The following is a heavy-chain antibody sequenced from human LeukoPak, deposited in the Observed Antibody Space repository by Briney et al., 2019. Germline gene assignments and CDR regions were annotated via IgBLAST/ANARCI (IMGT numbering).Heavy chain of an antibody. CDR1: GGTFSSYA. Sequence: ASVKVSCKASGGTFSSYAISWVRQAPGQGLEWMGGIIPIFGTANYAQKFQGSVTITADKSTSTAYMELSSLRSEDTAVYYCARGGLWVTMVRGAPYGMDVWGKGTTVTVSS. J-gene: IGHJ6*04. D-gene: IGHD3-10*01. CDR3: ARGGLWVTMVRGAPYGMDV. V-gene: IGHV1-69*06. CDR2: IIPIFGTA.